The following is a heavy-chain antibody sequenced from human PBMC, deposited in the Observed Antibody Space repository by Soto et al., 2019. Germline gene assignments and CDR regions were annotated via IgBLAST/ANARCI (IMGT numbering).Heavy chain of an antibody. CDR3: AKDPRHLYDSSGYYAF. D-gene: IGHD3-22*01. Sequence: HPGGSLRLSCAASEFTFSNCWMHWVRQAPGKGLVWVSRINSDGTTTSYADSVKGRFTISRDNAKNTLYLQMNSLRAEDTAVYYCAKDPRHLYDSSGYYAFWGQGTLVTVSS. J-gene: IGHJ4*02. CDR2: INSDGTTT. CDR1: EFTFSNCW. V-gene: IGHV3-74*01.